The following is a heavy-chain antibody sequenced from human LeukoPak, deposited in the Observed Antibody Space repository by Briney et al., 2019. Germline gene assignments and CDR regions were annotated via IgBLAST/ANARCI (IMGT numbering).Heavy chain of an antibody. CDR2: IIPIFGTA. Sequence: SVKVSCKASGGTFSSYAISWVRQAPGQGLEWMGGIIPIFGTANYAQKFQGRVTITADKSTSTAYMELSSLRSEDTAVYYCARGEAVAGYYYYYMDVWDKGTTVTVSS. CDR1: GGTFSSYA. D-gene: IGHD6-19*01. CDR3: ARGEAVAGYYYYYMDV. J-gene: IGHJ6*03. V-gene: IGHV1-69*06.